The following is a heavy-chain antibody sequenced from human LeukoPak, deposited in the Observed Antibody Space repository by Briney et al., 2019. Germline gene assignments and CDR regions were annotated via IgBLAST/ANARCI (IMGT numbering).Heavy chain of an antibody. CDR2: ISTYNDNT. J-gene: IGHJ4*02. CDR1: GYTFTSYG. CDR3: ARDHSSSCQLFDY. V-gene: IGHV1-18*01. D-gene: IGHD6-13*01. Sequence: ASVKVSCKASGYTFTSYGLSWVRQAPGQGLEWMGWISTYNDNTHYAQKFQGRVTMTTDTSTSTAYMELRSLRSDDTAVYYCARDHSSSCQLFDYWGQGTLVTVSS.